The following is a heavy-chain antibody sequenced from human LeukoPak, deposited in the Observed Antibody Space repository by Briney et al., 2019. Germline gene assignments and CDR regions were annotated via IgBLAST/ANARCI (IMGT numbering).Heavy chain of an antibody. CDR2: IYYSGST. CDR3: AREDSSGSSSDAFDI. J-gene: IGHJ3*02. D-gene: IGHD3-22*01. CDR1: GGSISSGGYY. V-gene: IGHV4-61*08. Sequence: SETLSLTCTVSGGSISSGGYYWSWIRQPPGKGLEWIGYIYYSGSTNYNPSLKSRVTISVDTSKNQFSLKLSSVTAADTAVYYCAREDSSGSSSDAFDIWGQGTMVTVSS.